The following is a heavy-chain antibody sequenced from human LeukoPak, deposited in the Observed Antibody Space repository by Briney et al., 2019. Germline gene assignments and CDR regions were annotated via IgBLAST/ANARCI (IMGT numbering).Heavy chain of an antibody. J-gene: IGHJ6*02. CDR1: GFTFSSYA. V-gene: IGHV3-23*01. Sequence: TGGSLRLSCAASGFTFSSYAMSWVRQAPGKGLEWVSAISGSGGSTYYADSVKGRFTISRDNSKNTLYLQMNSLRAEDTAVYYCAKDGNRGIFGVVINEYYYYYGMDVWGQGTTVTVSS. CDR3: AKDGNRGIFGVVINEYYYYYGMDV. D-gene: IGHD3-3*01. CDR2: ISGSGGST.